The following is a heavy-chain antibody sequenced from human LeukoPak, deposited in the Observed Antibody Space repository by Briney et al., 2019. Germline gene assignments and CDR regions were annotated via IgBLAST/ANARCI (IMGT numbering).Heavy chain of an antibody. V-gene: IGHV4-4*07. CDR1: GGSISSYY. CDR3: ARDVVVAATPRSWFDP. CDR2: IYTSGST. Sequence: SETLSLTCTVSGGSISSYYWSWIRQPAGKGLEWIGRIYTSGSTNYNPSLKSRVTMSVDTSKNQFSLKLSSVTAADTAVYYCARDVVVAATPRSWFDPWGQGTLVIVSS. D-gene: IGHD2-15*01. J-gene: IGHJ5*02.